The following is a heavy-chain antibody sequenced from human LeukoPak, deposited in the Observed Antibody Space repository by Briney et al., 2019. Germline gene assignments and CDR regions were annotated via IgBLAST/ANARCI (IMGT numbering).Heavy chain of an antibody. Sequence: PSQTLSLTCAVSGGSISSGGYSWSWIRQPPGKGLEWIGYIYHSGSTYYNPSLKSRVTISVDRSMNQFSLKLSSVTAADTAVYYCARDGHGSGPHRVIDPWGQGTLVTVSS. J-gene: IGHJ5*02. V-gene: IGHV4-30-2*01. CDR2: IYHSGST. CDR1: GGSISSGGYS. D-gene: IGHD3-3*01. CDR3: ARDGHGSGPHRVIDP.